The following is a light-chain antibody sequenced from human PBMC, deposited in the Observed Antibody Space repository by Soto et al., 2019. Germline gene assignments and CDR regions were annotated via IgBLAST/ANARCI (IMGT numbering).Light chain of an antibody. J-gene: IGKJ4*01. CDR2: GAS. CDR1: QSVSSSY. V-gene: IGKV3-20*01. Sequence: EIVLTQSPGTLSLSPGERATLSCRASQSVSSSYLAWYQQKPGQAPRLLIYGASSRATGIPDRFSGSGSGTDFTLTISRLEPEDFAVYYCQQYRSSPLTFGGGTKGDIK. CDR3: QQYRSSPLT.